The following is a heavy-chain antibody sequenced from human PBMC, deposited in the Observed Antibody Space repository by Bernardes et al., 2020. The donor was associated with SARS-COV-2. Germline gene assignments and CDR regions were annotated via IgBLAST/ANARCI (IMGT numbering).Heavy chain of an antibody. J-gene: IGHJ4*02. CDR3: ARSYDTSSYYFDFDY. CDR1: GFPFDDYG. V-gene: IGHV3-20*04. CDR2: FNWNGGST. D-gene: IGHD3-22*01. Sequence: SLRLSCAASGFPFDDYGMTWVRQAPGKGLEWVSGFNWNGGSTGYADSVKGRFTISRDNARNSLFLQMNNLRAEDTALYYCARSYDTSSYYFDFDYWGQGALVTVSS.